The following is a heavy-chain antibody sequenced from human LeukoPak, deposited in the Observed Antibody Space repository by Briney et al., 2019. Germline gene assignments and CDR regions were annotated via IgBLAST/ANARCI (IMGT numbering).Heavy chain of an antibody. Sequence: GGSLRLSCGASGFTFTTHWIHWVRQAPGKGLVWVSRIKPDGSDTNYADSVKGRFTISRDNSKNTLYLQMNSLRAEDTAVYYCARDQHYDILTGYPLDYWGQGTLVTVSS. CDR3: ARDQHYDILTGYPLDY. D-gene: IGHD3-9*01. V-gene: IGHV3-74*01. CDR2: IKPDGSDT. CDR1: GFTFTTHW. J-gene: IGHJ4*02.